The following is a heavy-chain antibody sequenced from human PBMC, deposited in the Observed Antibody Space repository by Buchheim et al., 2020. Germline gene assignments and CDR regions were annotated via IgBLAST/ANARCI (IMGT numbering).Heavy chain of an antibody. V-gene: IGHV3-30-3*01. CDR3: ASAVWYYDYDDYFDY. CDR1: GFTFSSYS. CDR2: ISYDGSNK. D-gene: IGHD3-16*01. Sequence: QVQLVESGGDVVQPGRSLRLSCAASGFTFSSYSMHWVRQAPGKGLEWVAVISYDGSNKYYADSVKGRFTISRDNSKNTLYLQMNGLRDEDTAVYYCASAVWYYDYDDYFDYWGQGTL. J-gene: IGHJ4*02.